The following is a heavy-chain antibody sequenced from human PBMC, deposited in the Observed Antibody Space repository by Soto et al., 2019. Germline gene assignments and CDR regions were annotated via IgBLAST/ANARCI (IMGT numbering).Heavy chain of an antibody. CDR3: AREGSGSSQYYFDD. CDR2: LNANSGDT. D-gene: IGHD1-26*01. J-gene: IGHJ4*02. V-gene: IGHV1-2*02. CDR1: GYTFTGNF. Sequence: ASVKVSCRASGYTFTGNFLHWVRQAPGQGLEWMGWLNANSGDTNCVQKFQGRITMTRDTSISTAYMELSGLGSDDTAVYYCAREGSGSSQYYFDDCGQGNLVTVFS.